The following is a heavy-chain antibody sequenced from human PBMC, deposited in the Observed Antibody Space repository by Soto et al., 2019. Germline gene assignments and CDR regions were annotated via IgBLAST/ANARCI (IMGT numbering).Heavy chain of an antibody. CDR3: AKDRGVTMIVVATNAFDI. CDR1: GFTFSSYA. J-gene: IGHJ3*02. Sequence: PGGSLRLSCAASGFTFSSYAMSWVRQAPGKGLEWVSAISGSGGSTYYADSVKGRFTISRDNSKNTLYLQMNSLRAEDTAVYYCAKDRGVTMIVVATNAFDIWGQGTMVTVS. V-gene: IGHV3-23*01. D-gene: IGHD3-22*01. CDR2: ISGSGGST.